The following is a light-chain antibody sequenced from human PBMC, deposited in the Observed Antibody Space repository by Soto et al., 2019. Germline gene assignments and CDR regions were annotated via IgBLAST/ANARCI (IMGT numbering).Light chain of an antibody. CDR1: QSVLYSSNNKNY. CDR2: WAS. V-gene: IGKV4-1*01. Sequence: DIVMTQSPDSLAVSLGERATINCKSSQSVLYSSNNKNYLAWYQQKPGQPPKLLIYWASTRESGVPDRFSGSGSGSDFSLTIGSLQAEDVAVYYFQQYYRTPRTFGQGTKVEIK. CDR3: QQYYRTPRT. J-gene: IGKJ1*01.